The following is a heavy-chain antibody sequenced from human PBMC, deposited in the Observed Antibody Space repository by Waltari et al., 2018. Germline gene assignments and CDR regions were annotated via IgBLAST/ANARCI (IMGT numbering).Heavy chain of an antibody. V-gene: IGHV3-15*01. Sequence: EVQLVESGGGLVKPGGSLRLACAASGFTLSNAWMSWVRQAPGKGLEWVGRIKSKTGGGTTDYAAPVKGRFTISRDDSKNTLYLQMNSLKTEDTAVYYCTTDPLLRYFDFHFDYWGQGTLVTVSS. D-gene: IGHD3-9*01. CDR3: TTDPLLRYFDFHFDY. CDR1: GFTLSNAW. CDR2: IKSKTGGGTT. J-gene: IGHJ4*02.